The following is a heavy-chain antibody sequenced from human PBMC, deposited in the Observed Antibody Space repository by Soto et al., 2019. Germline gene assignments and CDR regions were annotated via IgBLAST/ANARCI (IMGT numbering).Heavy chain of an antibody. Sequence: QVQLQESGPGLVKPSQTLSLTCTVSGDSVSGGDSYWSWIRQPPGKALEWIGYTSFSGYTSYTPSLKCRVTISVDMSTSQFSLRLTSVTAADTAIYYCVRGGNPYHYATSGPGTFDKWGQGTLVSVSS. CDR2: TSFSGYT. J-gene: IGHJ4*02. D-gene: IGHD3-22*01. CDR1: GDSVSGGDSY. V-gene: IGHV4-30-4*01. CDR3: VRGGNPYHYATSGPGTFDK.